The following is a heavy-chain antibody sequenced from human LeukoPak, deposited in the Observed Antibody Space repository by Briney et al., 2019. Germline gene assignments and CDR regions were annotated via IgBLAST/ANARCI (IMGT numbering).Heavy chain of an antibody. Sequence: GGTLRLSCAASGFTFSTYGMNWVRQAPGKGLEWVAVISYDGSNKYYADSVKGRFTISRDNAKNSLYLQMNSLRAEDTAVYYCARDVGYCSGGSCSWGQGTLVTVSS. V-gene: IGHV3-30*03. J-gene: IGHJ5*02. CDR3: ARDVGYCSGGSCS. CDR2: ISYDGSNK. CDR1: GFTFSTYG. D-gene: IGHD2-15*01.